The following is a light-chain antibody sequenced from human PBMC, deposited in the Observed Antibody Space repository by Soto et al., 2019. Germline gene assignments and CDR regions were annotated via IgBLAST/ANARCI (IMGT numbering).Light chain of an antibody. Sequence: VMTQSPATLSVSPGERATLSCRASQSVRSTYLAWYQQKPGQAPRLLIFGVSNRAAGIPARFSGSGSGTEFTLTISSLQSEDFAVYYCQQYGDWPLTFGGGTKVEIK. CDR3: QQYGDWPLT. CDR1: QSVRSTY. J-gene: IGKJ4*01. CDR2: GVS. V-gene: IGKV3-15*01.